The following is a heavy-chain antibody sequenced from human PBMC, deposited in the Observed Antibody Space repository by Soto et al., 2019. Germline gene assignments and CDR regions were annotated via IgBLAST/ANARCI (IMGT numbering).Heavy chain of an antibody. V-gene: IGHV5-51*01. CDR2: IYPGDSDT. D-gene: IGHD3-22*01. CDR1: GYTFSSHW. Sequence: PGESLKISCKGSGYTFSSHWIGWVRQRPGKGLEWMGIIYPGDSDTRYSPSFKGQVTISADKSISTAYLQWISLKASDTAMYYCARQIYDSDTGPNFQYYFESWGQGTPVTVSS. CDR3: ARQIYDSDTGPNFQYYFES. J-gene: IGHJ4*02.